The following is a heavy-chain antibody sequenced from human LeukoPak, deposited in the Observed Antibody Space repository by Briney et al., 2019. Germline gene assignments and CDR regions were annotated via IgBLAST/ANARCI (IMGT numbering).Heavy chain of an antibody. Sequence: PGGSLRLSCAASGLTFTSYSMNWVRQAPGKGLEWVSTISGGGGSTFYADSVKGRFTISRDNSKNTLYLQVNSLRAEDTAAYYCAKGGKWDVTPFDYWGQGTLVTVSS. CDR1: GLTFTSYS. J-gene: IGHJ4*02. CDR3: AKGGKWDVTPFDY. CDR2: ISGGGGST. V-gene: IGHV3-23*01. D-gene: IGHD1-26*01.